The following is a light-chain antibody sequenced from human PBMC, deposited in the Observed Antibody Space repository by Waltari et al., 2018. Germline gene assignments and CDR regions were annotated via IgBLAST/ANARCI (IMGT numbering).Light chain of an antibody. Sequence: IHIPPSPSSVSASVGDRVTLTCRASQGIRSRLAWYQQKPGKAPKLLIYDASSLRSWVPSRFSGSGSGTDFTLTIRSLQPEDFATYYCQQVNSFPRTFGQGTKVEVK. J-gene: IGKJ1*01. CDR1: QGIRSR. CDR3: QQVNSFPRT. V-gene: IGKV1-12*01. CDR2: DAS.